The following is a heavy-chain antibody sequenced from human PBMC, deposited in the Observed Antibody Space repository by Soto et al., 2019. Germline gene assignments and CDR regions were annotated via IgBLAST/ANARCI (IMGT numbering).Heavy chain of an antibody. Sequence: QAGGSLRLSCAASGFTFSSYEMNWVRQAPGKGLEWVSYISSSGSTIYYADSVKGRFTISRDNAKNSLYLQMNSLRAEDTAVYYCARDEGSYGPDYWGQGTLVTVSS. CDR1: GFTFSSYE. V-gene: IGHV3-48*03. D-gene: IGHD3-16*01. CDR2: ISSSGSTI. CDR3: ARDEGSYGPDY. J-gene: IGHJ4*02.